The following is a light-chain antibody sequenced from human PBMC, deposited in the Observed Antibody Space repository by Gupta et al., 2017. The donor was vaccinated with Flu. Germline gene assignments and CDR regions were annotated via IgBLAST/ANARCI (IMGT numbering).Light chain of an antibody. CDR2: GNS. Sequence: NIGAGLDVHWYQQLPGTAPNLLIYGNSNRPSGVPDRFSGAKSGTSASLAITGLQAEDEADYYCQSYDSSLSGLWVFGGGTKLTVL. J-gene: IGLJ3*02. CDR1: NIGAGLD. CDR3: QSYDSSLSGLWV. V-gene: IGLV1-40*01.